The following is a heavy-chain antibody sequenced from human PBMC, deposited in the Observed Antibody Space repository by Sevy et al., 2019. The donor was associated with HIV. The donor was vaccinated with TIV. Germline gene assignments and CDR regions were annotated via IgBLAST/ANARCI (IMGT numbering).Heavy chain of an antibody. CDR2: IIPIFGTA. D-gene: IGHD3-22*01. CDR3: ASPHSNYDDSSGYYPFYYYYGMDV. CDR1: GGTFSSYA. V-gene: IGHV1-69*13. J-gene: IGHJ6*02. Sequence: ASVKVSCKASGGTFSSYAISWVRQAPGQGLEWMGGIIPIFGTANYAQKFQGRVTITADESTSTAYMELSSLRSEDTAVYYCASPHSNYDDSSGYYPFYYYYGMDVWGQGTTVTVSS.